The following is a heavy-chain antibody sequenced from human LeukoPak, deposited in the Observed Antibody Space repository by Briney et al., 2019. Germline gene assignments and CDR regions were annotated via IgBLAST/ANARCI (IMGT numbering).Heavy chain of an antibody. CDR1: GGSISPYY. D-gene: IGHD2-15*01. V-gene: IGHV4-59*01. CDR2: IYYSGTT. J-gene: IGHJ4*02. Sequence: SETLSLTCSVSGGSISPYYWSWIRQPSGKGLEWIGYIYYSGTTNYNPSLQSRVTISVATSKNQFSLKLSSVTAADTALYYCARDRASAGGFDYWGQGALVTVSS. CDR3: ARDRASAGGFDY.